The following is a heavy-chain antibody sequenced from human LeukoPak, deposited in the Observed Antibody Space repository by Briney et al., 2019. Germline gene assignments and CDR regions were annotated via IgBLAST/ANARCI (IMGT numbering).Heavy chain of an antibody. Sequence: PSETLSLTCAVYGGSFSGYYWSWIRQPPGKGLEWIGEINHSGSTNYNPSLKSRVTISVDTSKNQFSLKLSSVTAADTAVYYCARPSSRHDGFDYWGQGTLVTVSS. CDR1: GGSFSGYY. J-gene: IGHJ4*02. CDR2: INHSGST. V-gene: IGHV4-34*01. D-gene: IGHD6-13*01. CDR3: ARPSSRHDGFDY.